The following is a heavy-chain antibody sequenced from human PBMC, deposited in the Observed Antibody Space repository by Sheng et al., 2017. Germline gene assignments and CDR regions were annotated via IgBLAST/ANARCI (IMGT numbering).Heavy chain of an antibody. Sequence: QVQLQESGPGLVEPSETLSLTCTVSGSSIATDYYWAWVRQTPGKGLEWIGSVYQSGTTYINPSLKGRATISVDTSNNKFSLRMTSVTVEDAAVYYCARDFKLSIWGTPPWYFRILWGLALWSLSPQ. CDR2: VYQSGTT. CDR1: GSSIATDYY. CDR3: ARDFKLSIWGTPPWYFRIL. D-gene: IGHD3-16*01. J-gene: IGHJ2*01. V-gene: IGHV4-38-2*02.